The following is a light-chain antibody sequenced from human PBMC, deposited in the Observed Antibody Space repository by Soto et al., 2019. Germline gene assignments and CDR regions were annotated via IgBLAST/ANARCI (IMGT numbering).Light chain of an antibody. V-gene: IGKV3-20*01. CDR1: QSVASGS. J-gene: IGKJ4*01. CDR2: GAS. CDR3: QQYITSPLT. Sequence: PEERATVSCRASQSVASGSLVWYQQKPGQAPRLVIYGASNRATGIPDRFSGSGSGTDFTLTISRLEPEDFAVYYCQQYITSPLTFGGGTKV.